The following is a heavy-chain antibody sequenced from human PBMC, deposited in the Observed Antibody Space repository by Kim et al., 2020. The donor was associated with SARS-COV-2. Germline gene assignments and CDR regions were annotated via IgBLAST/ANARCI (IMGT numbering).Heavy chain of an antibody. D-gene: IGHD3-3*01. CDR2: INPSGGST. CDR3: ARDPTLTISDPWEYYYYMDV. Sequence: ASVKVSCKASGYTFTSYYMHWVRQAPGQGLEWMGIINPSGGSTSYAQKFQGRVTMTRDTSTSTVYMELSSLRSEDTAVYYCARDPTLTISDPWEYYYYMDVWGKGTTVTVSS. V-gene: IGHV1-46*01. J-gene: IGHJ6*03. CDR1: GYTFTSYY.